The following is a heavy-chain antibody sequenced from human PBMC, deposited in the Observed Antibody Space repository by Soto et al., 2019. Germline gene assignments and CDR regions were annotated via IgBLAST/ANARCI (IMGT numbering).Heavy chain of an antibody. CDR3: ARHVVPAANYFAY. V-gene: IGHV4-59*08. J-gene: IGHJ4*02. CDR1: GGSISSYY. CDR2: IYYSGST. D-gene: IGHD2-2*01. Sequence: ETLSLTCTVSGGSISSYYWSWIRQPPGKGLEWIGYIYYSGSTNYNPSLKSRVTISVDTSKNQFSLKLSSVTVADTAVYYCARHVVPAANYFAYWGQGTLVTVSS.